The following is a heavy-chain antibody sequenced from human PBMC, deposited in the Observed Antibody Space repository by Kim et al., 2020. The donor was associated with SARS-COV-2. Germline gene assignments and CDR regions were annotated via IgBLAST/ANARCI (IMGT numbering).Heavy chain of an antibody. J-gene: IGHJ6*02. CDR1: GGTFSSYA. Sequence: SVKVSCKASGGTFSSYAISWVRQAPGQGLEWMGGIIPIFGTANYAQKFQGRVTITADESTSTAYMELSSLRSEDTAVYYCARDRVAAAILYYYYYGMDVWGQGTTVTVPS. V-gene: IGHV1-69*13. CDR2: IIPIFGTA. CDR3: ARDRVAAAILYYYYYGMDV. D-gene: IGHD2-2*02.